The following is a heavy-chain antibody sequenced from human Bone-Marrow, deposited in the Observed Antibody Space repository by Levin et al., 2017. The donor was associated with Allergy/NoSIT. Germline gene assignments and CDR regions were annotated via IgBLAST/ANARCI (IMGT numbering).Heavy chain of an antibody. CDR1: GFTFSSYA. CDR2: ISYDGSNK. V-gene: IGHV3-30-3*01. CDR3: ARPYGSGGAYYYYGMDV. J-gene: IGHJ6*02. D-gene: IGHD3-10*01. Sequence: LSLTCAASGFTFSSYAMPWVRQAPGKGLEWVAVISYDGSNKYYADSVKGRFTISRDNSKNTLYLQMNSLRAEDTAVYYCARPYGSGGAYYYYGMDVWGQGTTVTVSS.